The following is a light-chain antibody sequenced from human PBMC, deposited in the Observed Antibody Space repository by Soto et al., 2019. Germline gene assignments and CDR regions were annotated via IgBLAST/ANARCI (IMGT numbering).Light chain of an antibody. V-gene: IGKV3-11*01. CDR1: QSVSSS. CDR2: DTS. CDR3: QRRITCPPPWT. Sequence: EIVLTQSPATLSLSPGERATLACRASQSVSSSLAWYQQNPGQAPRLVIYDTSNRATGIPARFSGSGSGTGFALTISGLELEDFDIDHCQRRITCPPPWTFGQGTKVEV. J-gene: IGKJ1*01.